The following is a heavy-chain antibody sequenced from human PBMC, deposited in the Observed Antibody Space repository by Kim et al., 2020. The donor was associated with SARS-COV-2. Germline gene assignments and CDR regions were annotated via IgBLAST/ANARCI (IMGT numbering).Heavy chain of an antibody. V-gene: IGHV3-49*03. D-gene: IGHD6-13*01. CDR2: IRSKAYGGTT. CDR1: GFTFGDYA. CDR3: TRDKSAAAGSNYYYGMDV. Sequence: GGSLRLSCTASGFTFGDYAMSWFRQAPGKGLEWVCFIRSKAYGGTTEYAASVKGRFTNSRDDTKSIVYLQMNSMKTEATAVYYCTRDKSAAAGSNYYYGMDVWGQGTTVTVSS. J-gene: IGHJ6*02.